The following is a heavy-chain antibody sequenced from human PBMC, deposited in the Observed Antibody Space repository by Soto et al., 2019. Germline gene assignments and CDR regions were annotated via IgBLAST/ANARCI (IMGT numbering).Heavy chain of an antibody. CDR3: ATALEFDESSCEY. CDR1: GLGVITNY. V-gene: IGHV3-53*01. CDR2: IHPYVPT. J-gene: IGHJ4*02. D-gene: IGHD3-3*01. Sequence: GSLRLSCAASGLGVITNYMTRVRQAPGKGLGWVSFIHPYVPTHYADSVKGRFTVSRDHPQNTLYLQMNSLRAEDTAVYFCATALEFDESSCEYWGQSTEVSV.